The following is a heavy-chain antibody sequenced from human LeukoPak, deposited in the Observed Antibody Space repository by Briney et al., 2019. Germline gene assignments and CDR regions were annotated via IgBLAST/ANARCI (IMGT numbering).Heavy chain of an antibody. J-gene: IGHJ4*02. D-gene: IGHD3-10*01. CDR3: ARFGLALFDY. CDR1: GFTFSSYS. V-gene: IGHV3-21*01. Sequence: GGSLRLSCAASGFTFSSYSMNWVRQAPGKGPEWVSSISSSSSYIYYADSVKGRFTISRDNAKNSLYLQMNSLRAEDTAVYYCARFGLALFDYWGQGTLVTVSS. CDR2: ISSSSSYI.